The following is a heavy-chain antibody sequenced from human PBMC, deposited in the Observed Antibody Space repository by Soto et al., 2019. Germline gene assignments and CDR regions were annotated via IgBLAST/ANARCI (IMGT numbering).Heavy chain of an antibody. CDR1: GYTFTSYG. Sequence: QVQLVQSGAEVKKPGASVKVSCKASGYTFTSYGISWVRQAPGQGLEWMGWINAYNGNTNYAQKLQGRVTMTTDTSADTAYMKLSSLRSDDTGEYYSARVLAPVARWGQGTLVTVSS. CDR2: INAYNGNT. CDR3: ARVLAPVAR. V-gene: IGHV1-18*01. J-gene: IGHJ5*02.